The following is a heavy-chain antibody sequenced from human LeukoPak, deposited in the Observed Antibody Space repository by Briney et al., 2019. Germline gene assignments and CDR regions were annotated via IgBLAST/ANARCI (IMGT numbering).Heavy chain of an antibody. CDR3: AREAVGATQTDY. D-gene: IGHD1-26*01. Sequence: GGSLRLSCAAFGFTFSSYSMNWVRQAPGKGLEWVSSISSSSSYIYYADSVKGRFTISRDNAKNSLYLQMNSLRAEDTAVYYCAREAVGATQTDYWGQGTLVTVSS. CDR2: ISSSSSYI. CDR1: GFTFSSYS. J-gene: IGHJ4*02. V-gene: IGHV3-21*01.